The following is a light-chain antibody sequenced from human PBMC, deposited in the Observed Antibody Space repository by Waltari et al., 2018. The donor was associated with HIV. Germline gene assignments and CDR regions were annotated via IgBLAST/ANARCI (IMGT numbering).Light chain of an antibody. J-gene: IGLJ2*01. V-gene: IGLV4-69*01. Sequence: QLVLTQSPSASASLGASVKLTCTLSSGHSSYDIAWHQQQPEKGPRYLMKLNSDGSHSKGDGIPDRFSGSSSGAERYLTISSLQSEDEADYYCQTWSVFGGGTKLTVL. CDR1: SGHSSYD. CDR2: LNSDGSH. CDR3: QTWSV.